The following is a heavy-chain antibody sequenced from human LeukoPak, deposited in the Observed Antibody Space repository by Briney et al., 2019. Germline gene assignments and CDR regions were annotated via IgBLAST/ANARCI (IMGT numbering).Heavy chain of an antibody. CDR1: GLTFSDSG. CDR2: ISDSGITK. D-gene: IGHD4-17*01. Sequence: PGGSLRLSCFVFGLTFSDSGMGCLRQAPGKGLEWVSAISDSGITKYYAESVRGRFSISRDNSNNTLYLQMTGLRAEDTAVYFCAKFPLRYGHYVNVFDPWGQGTLVTVSS. CDR3: AKFPLRYGHYVNVFDP. J-gene: IGHJ5*02. V-gene: IGHV3-23*01.